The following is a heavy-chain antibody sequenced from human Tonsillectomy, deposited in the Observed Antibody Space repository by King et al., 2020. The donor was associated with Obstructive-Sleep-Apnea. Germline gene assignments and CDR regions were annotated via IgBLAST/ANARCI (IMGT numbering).Heavy chain of an antibody. CDR1: GFTFSSYS. CDR3: AGDWIVVVAATFHYYYYGMDV. D-gene: IGHD2-15*01. CDR2: ISSSSSTI. J-gene: IGHJ6*02. Sequence: VQLVESGGGLVQPGGSLRLSCAASGFTFSSYSMNWVRQAPGKGLEWVSYISSSSSTIYYADSVKGRFTISRDNAKNSLYLQMNSLRAEDTAVYYCAGDWIVVVAATFHYYYYGMDVWGQGTTVTVSS. V-gene: IGHV3-48*01.